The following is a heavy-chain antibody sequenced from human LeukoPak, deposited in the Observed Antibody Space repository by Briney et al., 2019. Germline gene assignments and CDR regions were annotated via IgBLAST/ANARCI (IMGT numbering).Heavy chain of an antibody. CDR1: GVIFSSYD. J-gene: IGHJ3*01. V-gene: IGHV3-48*03. CDR2: ISSSGSTI. CDR3: ATNGP. Sequence: GGSLRLSCSASGVIFSSYDMNWVRQAPGKGLEWVSYISSSGSTIYCADSVKGRFTISRDNAKNSLYLQMNSLRVEDTAAYYCATNGPWGQGTMVTVSS. D-gene: IGHD4/OR15-4a*01.